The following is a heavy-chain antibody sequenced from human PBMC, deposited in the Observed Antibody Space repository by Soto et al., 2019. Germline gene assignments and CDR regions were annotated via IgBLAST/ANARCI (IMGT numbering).Heavy chain of an antibody. CDR3: ARSYGDYQNDAFDI. Sequence: SVKVSCKASGGTFSSYAISWVRQAPGQGLEWMGGIIPIFGTENYAQKFQGRVTITADESTSTAYMELSSLRLVDTAVYYCARSYGDYQNDAFDIWGQGTMVTVSS. CDR2: IIPIFGTE. V-gene: IGHV1-69*13. D-gene: IGHD4-17*01. CDR1: GGTFSSYA. J-gene: IGHJ3*02.